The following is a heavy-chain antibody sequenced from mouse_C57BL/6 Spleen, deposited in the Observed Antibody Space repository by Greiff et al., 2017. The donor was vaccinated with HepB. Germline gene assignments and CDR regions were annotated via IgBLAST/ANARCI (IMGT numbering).Heavy chain of an antibody. V-gene: IGHV1-82*01. CDR2: IYPGDGAT. CDR3: ARNDYGYYYAMDY. D-gene: IGHD2-4*01. Sequence: QVQLQQSGPELVKPGASVKISCKASGYAFSSSWMNWVKQRPGKGLEWIGRIYPGDGATNYNGKFKGKATLTADKSSSTAYMQLSSLTSEDSAVYFCARNDYGYYYAMDYWGQGTSVTVSS. CDR1: GYAFSSSW. J-gene: IGHJ4*01.